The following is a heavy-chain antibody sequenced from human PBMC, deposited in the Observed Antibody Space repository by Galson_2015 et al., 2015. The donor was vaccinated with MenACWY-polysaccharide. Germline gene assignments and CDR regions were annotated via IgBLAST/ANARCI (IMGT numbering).Heavy chain of an antibody. CDR3: AKCRMEVTTPIDAFDI. CDR2: ISGSGGST. CDR1: GFTFNSYA. Sequence: SLRLSCAASGFTFNSYAMSWVRQAPGKGLEWVSAISGSGGSTYYADSVKGRFTISRDNSKNTLYLQMNSLRAEDTAVYYCAKCRMEVTTPIDAFDIWGQGTMVTVSS. J-gene: IGHJ3*02. D-gene: IGHD4-17*01. V-gene: IGHV3-23*01.